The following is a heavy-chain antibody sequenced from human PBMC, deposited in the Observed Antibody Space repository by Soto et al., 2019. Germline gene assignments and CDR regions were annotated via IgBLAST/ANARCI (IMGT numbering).Heavy chain of an antibody. Sequence: QVTLKESGPVLVKPTETLTLTCTVSGFSLSNPRMGVSWIRQPPGKALEWLAHIFSNDDKSYSTSLKSRVTISKDTSTSQVVLTMTNMDPVDTATYYCARVYDSSGYDYRGQGTPVTVSS. J-gene: IGHJ4*02. CDR3: ARVYDSSGYDY. CDR1: GFSLSNPRMG. V-gene: IGHV2-26*01. CDR2: IFSNDDK. D-gene: IGHD3-22*01.